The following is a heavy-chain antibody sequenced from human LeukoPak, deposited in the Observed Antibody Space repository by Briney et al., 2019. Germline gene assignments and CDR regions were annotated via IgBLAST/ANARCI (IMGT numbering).Heavy chain of an antibody. D-gene: IGHD6-19*01. V-gene: IGHV3-7*01. CDR3: AREAGHGMDV. J-gene: IGHJ6*02. Sequence: PGGSLRLSCAASGFVFSTYWMSWVRQAPGKGLEWVANIKYDGSDIFYAASVKGRFTISRDNTRESLFLQMNSLRAGDTAVYYCAREAGHGMDVWGQGTTVTVSS. CDR2: IKYDGSDI. CDR1: GFVFSTYW.